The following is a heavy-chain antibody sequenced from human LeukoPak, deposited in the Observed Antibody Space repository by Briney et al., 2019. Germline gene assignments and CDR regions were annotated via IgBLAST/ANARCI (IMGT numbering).Heavy chain of an antibody. Sequence: PGGCLRLSRAACIFTLRDHYTIWIRQPPGRGLECVSYISRSSIYTSYADIVKGRFTISRDNAKNSLYLRMNSLRAEDTALYSCARASMRMSAAGLVDYWGQGTLVTASS. CDR3: ARASMRMSAAGLVDY. J-gene: IGHJ4*02. CDR1: IFTLRDHY. V-gene: IGHV3-11*05. D-gene: IGHD6-13*01. CDR2: ISRSSIYT.